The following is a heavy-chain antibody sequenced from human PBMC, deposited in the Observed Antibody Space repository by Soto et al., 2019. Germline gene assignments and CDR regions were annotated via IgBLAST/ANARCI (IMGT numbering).Heavy chain of an antibody. V-gene: IGHV1-3*01. Sequence: GASVKVSCKASGYTFTSYAMHWVRQAPGQRLEWMGWINAGNGNTKYSQKFQDRVTISSDTSASTAYMDLYSLRSEDTAVYFCARSEPRYCSGTTCYFNWFDPWGQGTLVTVSS. CDR1: GYTFTSYA. CDR2: INAGNGNT. CDR3: ARSEPRYCSGTTCYFNWFDP. D-gene: IGHD2-15*01. J-gene: IGHJ5*02.